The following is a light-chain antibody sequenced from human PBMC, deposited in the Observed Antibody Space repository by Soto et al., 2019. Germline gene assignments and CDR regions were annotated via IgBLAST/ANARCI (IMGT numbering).Light chain of an antibody. V-gene: IGKV1-27*01. J-gene: IGKJ4*01. CDR1: QDIRRS. CDR2: AAS. Sequence: DIQMTQSPSSLSASVDDRVTITCRASQDIRRSLAWYQQRAGKVPKLLIQAASALQSGVPSRFSGSGSGTVFTLTIAGLQPEDVGTYYCQKYSSDPLTFGGGTKV. CDR3: QKYSSDPLT.